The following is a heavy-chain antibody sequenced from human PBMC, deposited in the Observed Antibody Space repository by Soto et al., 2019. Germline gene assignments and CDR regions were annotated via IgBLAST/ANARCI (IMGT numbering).Heavy chain of an antibody. Sequence: GGSLRLSCAASGFTFSSYWMSWVRQAPGKGLEWVANIKQDGSEKYYVDSVKGRFTISRDNAKNSLYLQMNSLRAEDTAVYYCARGAVWGSYRAFYYMDVWGKGTTVTVSS. CDR1: GFTFSSYW. D-gene: IGHD3-16*02. CDR3: ARGAVWGSYRAFYYMDV. J-gene: IGHJ6*03. V-gene: IGHV3-7*01. CDR2: IKQDGSEK.